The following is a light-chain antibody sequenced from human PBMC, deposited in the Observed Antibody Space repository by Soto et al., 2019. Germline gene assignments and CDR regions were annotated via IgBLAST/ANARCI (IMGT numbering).Light chain of an antibody. CDR3: QSYDSSLSGLV. J-gene: IGLJ1*01. CDR2: GNS. Sequence: QSVLPQPPSVSGAPGQRVTISCTGSSSNIGAGYDVHWYQQLPGTAPKLLIYGNSNRPSGVPDRFSGSKSGTSASLAITGLQAEDEADYYCQSYDSSLSGLVFGTGTKLTVL. V-gene: IGLV1-40*01. CDR1: SSNIGAGYD.